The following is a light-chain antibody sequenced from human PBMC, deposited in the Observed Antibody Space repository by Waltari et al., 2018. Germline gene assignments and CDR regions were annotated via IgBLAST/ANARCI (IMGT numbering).Light chain of an antibody. CDR3: QQANMHPSIT. Sequence: DIQMTQSPSSVSASVGDRVTITCRASQDISRWLAWYQQKPGKAPKLLISVASTLQRGVPSRFSVSGSGINFTLTSSSLQPEDFATYYCQQANMHPSITYGQGTRLEIK. CDR2: VAS. V-gene: IGKV1-12*01. CDR1: QDISRW. J-gene: IGKJ5*01.